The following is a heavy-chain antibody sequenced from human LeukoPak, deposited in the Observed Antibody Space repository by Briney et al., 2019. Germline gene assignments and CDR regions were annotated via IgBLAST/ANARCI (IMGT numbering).Heavy chain of an antibody. D-gene: IGHD3-10*01. V-gene: IGHV1-2*02. J-gene: IGHJ6*02. CDR3: ARVWFGEFYGMDV. CDR2: INPNSRGT. CDR1: VYTFTGYY. Sequence: ASVSVSCKASVYTFTGYYMHWVRQAPGQGREWMGWINPNSRGTNYVQKFQGRVTITRDTSISTAYMELSRLRSDDTAVYYCARVWFGEFYGMDVWGQGTTVTVSS.